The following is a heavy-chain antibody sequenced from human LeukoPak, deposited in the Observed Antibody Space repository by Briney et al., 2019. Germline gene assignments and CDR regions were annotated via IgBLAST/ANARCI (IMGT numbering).Heavy chain of an antibody. V-gene: IGHV3-23*01. D-gene: IGHD4-11*01. CDR3: TRGTYSNYGYAFDI. CDR1: GFTFSSYA. Sequence: GGSLRLSCAASGFTFSSYAMSWVRQSPGKGLEWVSAISGSGGNTYSADSVKGRFTISRDNSKKTLFLHMNSLRAEDTAVYYCTRGTYSNYGYAFDIWGQGTMVTVSS. J-gene: IGHJ3*02. CDR2: ISGSGGNT.